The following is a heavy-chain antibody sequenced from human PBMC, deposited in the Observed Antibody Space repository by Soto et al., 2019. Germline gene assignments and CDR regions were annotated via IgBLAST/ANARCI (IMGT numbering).Heavy chain of an antibody. V-gene: IGHV4-39*01. CDR2: IYYSGST. J-gene: IGHJ4*02. CDR3: ARGPRGSGSYNY. CDR1: GGSISSSSYY. Sequence: SETLSLTCTVSGGSISSSSYYWGWIRQPPGKGLEWIGSIYYSGSTYYNPSLKSRVTISVDTSKNQFSLKLSSVTAADTAVYYCARGPRGSGSYNYWGQGTLVTVSS. D-gene: IGHD3-10*01.